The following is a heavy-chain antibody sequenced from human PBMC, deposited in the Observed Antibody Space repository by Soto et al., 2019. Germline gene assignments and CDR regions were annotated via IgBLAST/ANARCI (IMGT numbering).Heavy chain of an antibody. CDR1: GYTFTGYY. V-gene: IGHV1-2*04. Sequence: ASVKVSRKASGYTFTGYYIHWVRQAPGQGLEWMGWVNPNSGGTNYAQKFQGWVTMTRDTSISTAYMELSRLRSDDTAVYYCVTSRVSIAVAGETEYYFDYWGQGTLVTVSS. J-gene: IGHJ4*02. CDR3: VTSRVSIAVAGETEYYFDY. D-gene: IGHD6-19*01. CDR2: VNPNSGGT.